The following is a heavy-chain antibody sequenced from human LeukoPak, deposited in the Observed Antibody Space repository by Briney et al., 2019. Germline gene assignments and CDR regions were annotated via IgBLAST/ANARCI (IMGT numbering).Heavy chain of an antibody. D-gene: IGHD3-22*01. Sequence: PSQTLSLTCTVSGGSISSGGYYWSWIRQPAGKGLEWIGRIYTSGSTNYNPSLKSRVTISVDTSKNQFSLKLSSVTAADTAVYYCARDGYYYDSSGYYYIGYFDYWGQGTLVTVSS. J-gene: IGHJ4*02. CDR1: GGSISSGGYY. CDR2: IYTSGST. CDR3: ARDGYYYDSSGYYYIGYFDY. V-gene: IGHV4-61*02.